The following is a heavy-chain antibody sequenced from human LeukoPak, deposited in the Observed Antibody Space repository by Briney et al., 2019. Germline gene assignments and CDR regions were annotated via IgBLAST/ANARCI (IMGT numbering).Heavy chain of an antibody. V-gene: IGHV1-18*01. J-gene: IGHJ1*01. D-gene: IGHD2-2*01. CDR1: GYTFTTYS. CDR2: ISVNNGGT. CDR3: ATATQPRGYFLH. Sequence: ASVKVSCKASGYTFTTYSLAWVRQAPGQSLEWMGWISVNNGGTNYAQSFQDRVTLTRDTSTSTAYLELRSLISDDTAIIYCATATQPRGYFLHWGQGTLVTVSS.